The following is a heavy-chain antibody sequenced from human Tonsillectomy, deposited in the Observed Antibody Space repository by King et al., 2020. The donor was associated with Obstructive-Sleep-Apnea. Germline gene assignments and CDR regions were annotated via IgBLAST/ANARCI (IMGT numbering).Heavy chain of an antibody. CDR2: TYYRSKWFD. CDR1: GDTFSSGIAA. V-gene: IGHV6-1*01. CDR3: ARAHYFDSSGYAAFDV. J-gene: IGHJ3*01. Sequence: VQLXQSGPGLVKPSQTLSLTCAISGDTFSSGIAAWHWVRQSPSRGLEWLGRTYYRSKWFDDSATSVKSRITIKPDTSKNQLSLHLESVTAEDTAVYYCARAHYFDSSGYAAFDVWGQGTHVTVSS. D-gene: IGHD3-9*01.